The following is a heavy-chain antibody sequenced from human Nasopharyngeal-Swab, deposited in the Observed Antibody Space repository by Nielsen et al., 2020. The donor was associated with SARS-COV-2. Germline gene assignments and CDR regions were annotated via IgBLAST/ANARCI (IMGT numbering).Heavy chain of an antibody. J-gene: IGHJ4*02. CDR3: ARANTYYFQSGGSAHFDY. V-gene: IGHV3-23*01. Sequence: GGSLRLSCAASGFTFSSYAMNWVRQAPGKGLEWASAISGSGGSTYYADSMKGRFTISRDNSKNTLYLQMNSLRAGDTAVYYCARANTYYFQSGGSAHFDYWGQGTLVTVPQ. D-gene: IGHD3-22*01. CDR2: ISGSGGST. CDR1: GFTFSSYA.